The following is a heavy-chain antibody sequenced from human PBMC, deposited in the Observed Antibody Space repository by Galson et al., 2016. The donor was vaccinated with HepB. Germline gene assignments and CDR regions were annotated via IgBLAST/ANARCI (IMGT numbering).Heavy chain of an antibody. CDR2: NYNNDNT. CDR1: GGSVTSGQHY. V-gene: IGHV4-61*01. J-gene: IGHJ6*02. CDR3: ARFTELLGYFGMDV. D-gene: IGHD1-26*01. Sequence: ETLSLTCTVSGGSVTSGQHYWSWVRQPPGKGLEWIGFNYNNDNTNYNPSLKSRVTISLDTSARQFSLILRSVTAADTAIYNCARFTELLGYFGMDVWGQGTTVTVSS.